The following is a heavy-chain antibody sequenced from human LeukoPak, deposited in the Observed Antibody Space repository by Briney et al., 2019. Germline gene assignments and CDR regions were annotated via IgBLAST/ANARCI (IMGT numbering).Heavy chain of an antibody. J-gene: IGHJ4*02. CDR3: AKGRGGFSSGWYYDY. CDR2: ITGSGITT. D-gene: IGHD6-19*01. Sequence: GGSLRHSCAVSGSTFSNFDMSWVRQAPGKGLEWVSGITGSGITTYYAGSVKGRFTISRDNSKNTLYLQMNSLRAEDTAMYYCAKGRGGFSSGWYYDYWGQGTLVTVSS. CDR1: GSTFSNFD. V-gene: IGHV3-23*01.